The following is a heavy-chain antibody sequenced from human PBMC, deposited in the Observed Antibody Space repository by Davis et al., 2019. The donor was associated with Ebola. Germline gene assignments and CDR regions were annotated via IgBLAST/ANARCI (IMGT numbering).Heavy chain of an antibody. CDR3: ARHRGRIFAIGYYFDY. D-gene: IGHD2-15*01. CDR2: IYYSEST. V-gene: IGHV4-39*01. J-gene: IGHJ4*02. CDR1: GGSISSSSYY. Sequence: SETLSLTCTVSGGSISSSSYYWGWIRQPPGKGLEWIGSIYYSESTNYNPSLKSRVTISVDTSKNQFSLKLSSVTAADTAVYYCARHRGRIFAIGYYFDYWGQGTLVTVSS.